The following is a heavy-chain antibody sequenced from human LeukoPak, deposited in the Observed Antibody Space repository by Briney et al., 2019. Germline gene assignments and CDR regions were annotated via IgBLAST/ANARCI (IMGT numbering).Heavy chain of an antibody. D-gene: IGHD6-19*01. CDR1: GGTFSSFA. J-gene: IGHJ4*02. Sequence: SVKVSCKASGGTFSSFAISWVRQAPGQGLEWMGGIIPIFGTANYAQKFQGRVTITADESTNTAYMELGSLRSEDTAVYYCASSSSGWYWGDYWGQGTLVTVSS. CDR2: IIPIFGTA. V-gene: IGHV1-69*01. CDR3: ASSSSGWYWGDY.